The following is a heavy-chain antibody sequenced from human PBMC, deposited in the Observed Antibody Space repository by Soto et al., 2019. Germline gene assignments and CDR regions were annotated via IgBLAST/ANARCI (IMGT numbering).Heavy chain of an antibody. Sequence: GGSLRLSCAASGFTFSSYSMNWVRQAPGKGLEWVSYISSSSTIYYADSVKGRFTISRDNAKNSLYLQMNSLRAEDTAVYYCARVDYYYYYMDVWGKGTTVTVSS. CDR3: ARVDYYYYYMDV. CDR1: GFTFSSYS. V-gene: IGHV3-48*01. J-gene: IGHJ6*03. CDR2: ISSSSTI.